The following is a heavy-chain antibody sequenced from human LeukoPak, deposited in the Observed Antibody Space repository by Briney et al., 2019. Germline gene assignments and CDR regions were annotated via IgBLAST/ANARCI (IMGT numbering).Heavy chain of an antibody. D-gene: IGHD4-17*01. V-gene: IGHV4-61*02. CDR3: AGRYLPKTVTTFDH. J-gene: IGHJ4*02. CDR2: IYSSGST. Sequence: PSETLSLSCTVSGASISDGDYYWSWIRQPAGRGLVWIGRIYSSGSTNYNPSLESRVTISVDTSKNQFSLTLSSVTAADTAVYFCAGRYLPKTVTTFDHWGQGTLVTVSS. CDR1: GASISDGDYY.